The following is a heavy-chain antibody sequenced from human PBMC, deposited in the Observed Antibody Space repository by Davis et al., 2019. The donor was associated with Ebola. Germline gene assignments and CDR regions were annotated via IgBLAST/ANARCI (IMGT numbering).Heavy chain of an antibody. V-gene: IGHV1-46*01. CDR1: GYTFTSYY. CDR2: INPSGGST. D-gene: IGHD5-18*01. J-gene: IGHJ4*02. Sequence: ASVKVSCKASGYTFTSYYMHWVRQAPGQGLEWMGIINPSGGSTSYAQKFQGRVTMTRDTSTGTVYMELSSLRSEDTAVYYCARSIYSYGYDYWGQGTLVTVSS. CDR3: ARSIYSYGYDY.